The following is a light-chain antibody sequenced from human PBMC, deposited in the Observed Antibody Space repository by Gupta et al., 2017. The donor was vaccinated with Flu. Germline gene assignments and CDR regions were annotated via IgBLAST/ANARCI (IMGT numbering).Light chain of an antibody. CDR3: QAWDSSTAWV. V-gene: IGLV3-1*01. J-gene: IGLJ3*02. CDR1: KLGDKY. CDR2: QDS. Sequence: SYELTQPPPVSVSPGQTASIPCSGDKLGDKYACWYQQKPGQSPVLVIYQDSERPSGIPERFSGSNSGNTATLTISGTQAMDEADYYCQAWDSSTAWVFGGGTKLTVL.